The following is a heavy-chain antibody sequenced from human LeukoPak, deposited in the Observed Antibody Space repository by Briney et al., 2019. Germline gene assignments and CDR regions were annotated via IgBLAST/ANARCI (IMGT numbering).Heavy chain of an antibody. Sequence: GGSLRLXCAASGFTFSSYWMHWVRQAPGKGLVWVSRINSDGSSITYADSVKGRFTISRDNAKNTLSLQMNSLRTENTAVYYCAREVCIGGSCSVFDYWGQGTLVTVSS. D-gene: IGHD2-15*01. CDR3: AREVCIGGSCSVFDY. CDR1: GFTFSSYW. V-gene: IGHV3-74*01. CDR2: INSDGSSI. J-gene: IGHJ4*02.